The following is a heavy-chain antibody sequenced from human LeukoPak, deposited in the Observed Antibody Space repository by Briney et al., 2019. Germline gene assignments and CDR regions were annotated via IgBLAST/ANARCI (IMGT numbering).Heavy chain of an antibody. V-gene: IGHV3-48*01. Sequence: GSLRLSCAASGFTFSSYTMNWVRQAPGKGLEWVSYIRGSSSSIYYADSVKGRFTISRDNAKNSLYLQMNSLRAEDTAVYYCARQWFGDWGYYFDYWGQGTLVTVSS. CDR1: GFTFSSYT. CDR3: ARQWFGDWGYYFDY. CDR2: IRGSSSSI. D-gene: IGHD3-10*01. J-gene: IGHJ4*02.